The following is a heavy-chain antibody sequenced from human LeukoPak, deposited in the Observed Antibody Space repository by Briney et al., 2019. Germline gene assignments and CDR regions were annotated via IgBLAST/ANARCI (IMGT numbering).Heavy chain of an antibody. CDR2: ISYDGSNK. V-gene: IGHV3-30*04. CDR3: ARDQADSSGWYGFDY. D-gene: IGHD6-19*01. CDR1: GFTFSSYA. J-gene: IGHJ4*02. Sequence: GSLRLSCAASGFTFSSYAMHWVRQAPGKGLEWVAVISYDGSNKYYADSVKGRFTISRNNSKNTLYLQMNSLRAEDTAVYYCARDQADSSGWYGFDYWGQGTLVTVSS.